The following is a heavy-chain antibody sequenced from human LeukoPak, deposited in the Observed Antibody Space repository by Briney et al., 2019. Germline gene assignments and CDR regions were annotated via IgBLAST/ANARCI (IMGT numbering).Heavy chain of an antibody. Sequence: QTGGSLRLSCAASGFTFSSYAMNWVRQAPGKGLEWVSAISGSGGNTYYADSVKGRLTISRGNSKNTLYLQMDSLRAEDTAVYYCAKRYCSGGSCSYYYYYGMDVWGQGTTVTVSS. J-gene: IGHJ6*02. D-gene: IGHD2-15*01. V-gene: IGHV3-23*01. CDR3: AKRYCSGGSCSYYYYYGMDV. CDR2: ISGSGGNT. CDR1: GFTFSSYA.